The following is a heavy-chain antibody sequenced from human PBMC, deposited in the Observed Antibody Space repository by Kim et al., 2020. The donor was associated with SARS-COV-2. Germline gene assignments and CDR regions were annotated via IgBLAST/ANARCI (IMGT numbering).Heavy chain of an antibody. J-gene: IGHJ2*01. V-gene: IGHV4-59*13. CDR3: AGDWYYYASSGYRDWYFDL. CDR1: GGSISSYY. CDR2: SYYSGST. Sequence: SETLSLTCTVSGGSISSYYWSWIRQPPGKGLEWIGYSYYSGSTNYNPSLKSRVTITVDTYKNQFSLKLSSVTAADTAVYYCAGDWYYYASSGYRDWYFDLWGRGTLVTVSS. D-gene: IGHD3-22*01.